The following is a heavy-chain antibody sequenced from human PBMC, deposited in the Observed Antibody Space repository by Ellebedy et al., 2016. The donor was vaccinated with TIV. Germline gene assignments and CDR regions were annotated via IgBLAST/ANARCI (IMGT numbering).Heavy chain of an antibody. CDR2: ISSSSSTI. CDR3: SRCCSSGSCDYYYGMDV. CDR1: GFTFSSYS. D-gene: IGHD2-15*01. J-gene: IGHJ6*02. V-gene: IGHV3-48*02. Sequence: PGGSLRLSCAASGFTFSSYSINWVRQAPGKGLEWVSYISSSSSTIYYADSVKGRFTISSDNAKNSLYLQMNSLSDEDTAVYFCSRCCSSGSCDYYYGMDVWGQGTTVTVSS.